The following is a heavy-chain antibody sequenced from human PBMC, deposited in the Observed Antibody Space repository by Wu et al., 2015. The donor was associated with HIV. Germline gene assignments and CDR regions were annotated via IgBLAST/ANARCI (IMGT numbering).Heavy chain of an antibody. V-gene: IGHV1-24*01. J-gene: IGHJ4*02. CDR1: GLHPHWNYP. CDR2: FDPEDGET. CDR3: ATGALYGSGHPYFDY. Sequence: TGLHPHWNYPCTGCDRRPGKGLEWMGGFDPEDGETIYAQKFQGRVTMTEDTSTDTAYMELSSLRSEDTAVYYCATGALYGSGHPYFDYWGPGNAGHRLL. D-gene: IGHD3-10*01.